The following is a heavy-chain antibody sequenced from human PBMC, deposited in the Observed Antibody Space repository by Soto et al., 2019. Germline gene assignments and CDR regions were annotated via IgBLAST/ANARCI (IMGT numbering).Heavy chain of an antibody. CDR3: ATYYDYIWGRYRPDY. CDR1: GFTFSSYW. CDR2: IKQDGSEK. Sequence: EVQLVESGGGLVQPGGSLRLSCAASGFTFSSYWMSWVRQAPGKGLEWVANIKQDGSEKYYVDSVKGRFTISRDNAKNSLYLQMNSLRAADTAVYYCATYYDYIWGRYRPDYWGQGTLVTVSS. V-gene: IGHV3-7*01. D-gene: IGHD3-16*02. J-gene: IGHJ4*02.